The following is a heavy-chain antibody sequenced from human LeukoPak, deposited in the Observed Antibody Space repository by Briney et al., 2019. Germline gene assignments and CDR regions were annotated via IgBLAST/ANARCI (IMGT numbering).Heavy chain of an antibody. CDR3: ARDGSGY. CDR1: GSTFSTYW. D-gene: IGHD3-10*01. J-gene: IGHJ4*02. V-gene: IGHV3-74*01. Sequence: GGSLRLSCAASGSTFSTYWMHWVRQAPGKGLVWVSRVNSDGSTTSYADSVRCRFTISRDNAKNTLYLQMNSLRADDTAVYYCARDGSGYWGQGTLVTVSS. CDR2: VNSDGSTT.